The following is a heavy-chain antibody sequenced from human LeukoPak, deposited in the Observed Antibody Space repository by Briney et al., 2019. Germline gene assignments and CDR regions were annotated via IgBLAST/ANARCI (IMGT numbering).Heavy chain of an antibody. Sequence: GGSLRLSCAASGFTFNKYTMNWVRQAPGKGLEWVSSISTSSSYIYYADSVKGRFTISRDNAKNSLYLQMNSLRAEDTAVYYCAKVDCSSTSCHQTIDYWGQGTLVTVSS. D-gene: IGHD2-2*01. CDR2: ISTSSSYI. V-gene: IGHV3-21*01. CDR3: AKVDCSSTSCHQTIDY. CDR1: GFTFNKYT. J-gene: IGHJ4*02.